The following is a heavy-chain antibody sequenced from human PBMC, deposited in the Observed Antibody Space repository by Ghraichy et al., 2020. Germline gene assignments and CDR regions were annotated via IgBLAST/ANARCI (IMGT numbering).Heavy chain of an antibody. CDR1: GFTFSSYS. J-gene: IGHJ6*02. V-gene: IGHV3-48*02. CDR2: ISSSSSTI. CDR3: ARAGYCSSTSCHYYYYGMDV. D-gene: IGHD2-2*01. Sequence: GGSLRHSCAASGFTFSSYSMNWVRQAPGKGLEWVSYISSSSSTIYYADSVKGRFTISRDNAKNSLYLQMNSLRDEDTAVYYCARAGYCSSTSCHYYYYGMDVWGQGTTVTVSS.